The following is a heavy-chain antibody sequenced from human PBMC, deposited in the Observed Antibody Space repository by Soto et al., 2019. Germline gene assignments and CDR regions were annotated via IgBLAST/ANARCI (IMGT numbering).Heavy chain of an antibody. J-gene: IGHJ4*02. D-gene: IGHD1-26*01. CDR2: INHSGST. Sequence: QVQLQQWGAGLLKPSETLSLTCAVYGGSFSGYYWSWIRQPPGKGLEWIGEINHSGSTNYNPSLKSRVTISVDTSKNQFSLKLSSVTAADTAVYYCARGGWDYVDYWGQGTLVTVSS. V-gene: IGHV4-34*01. CDR3: ARGGWDYVDY. CDR1: GGSFSGYY.